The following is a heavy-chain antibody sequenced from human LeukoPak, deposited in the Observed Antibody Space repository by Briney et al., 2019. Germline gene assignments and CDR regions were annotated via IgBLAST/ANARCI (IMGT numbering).Heavy chain of an antibody. Sequence: SETLSLTCSVSGDSFSSYYWSWIRQPPGKGLEWIGYIYYSGGTNYNPSLKSRVTISIDTSKNQFSLKLSSVTAADTAVYYCARLGATHFVDYWGQGTLVTVSS. CDR1: GDSFSSYY. CDR2: IYYSGGT. J-gene: IGHJ4*02. D-gene: IGHD1-26*01. CDR3: ARLGATHFVDY. V-gene: IGHV4-59*08.